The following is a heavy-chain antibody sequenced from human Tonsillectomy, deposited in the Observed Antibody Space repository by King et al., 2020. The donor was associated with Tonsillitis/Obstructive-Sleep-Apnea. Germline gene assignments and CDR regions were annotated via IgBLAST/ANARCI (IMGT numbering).Heavy chain of an antibody. V-gene: IGHV5-51*03. D-gene: IGHD5-24*01. J-gene: IGHJ5*02. CDR1: GYGFTNYW. Sequence: QLVQSGAEVKKPGESLKISCKGSGYGFTNYWIDWVRQMPGKGLEWMGIIYPGDSDTRYSPSFQGQVTISADKSISTAYLQWSSLKASDTAMYYCARRDGYNSPPLGFDPWGQGTLVTVSS. CDR2: IYPGDSDT. CDR3: ARRDGYNSPPLGFDP.